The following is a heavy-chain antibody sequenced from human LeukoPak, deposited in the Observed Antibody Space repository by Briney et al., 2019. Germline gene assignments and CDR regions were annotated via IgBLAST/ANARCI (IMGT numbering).Heavy chain of an antibody. Sequence: SETLSLTCTVSGDSISSYYWSWIRQSPGKGLEWIGYTHYSGRTSYNPSLKSPVTISVDTSKNQFSLKLTSVTGADTAVYYCARAVGEYCGSTSCYGGYYFDYWGQGTLVTVSS. CDR3: ARAVGEYCGSTSCYGGYYFDY. CDR1: GDSISSYY. V-gene: IGHV4-59*01. J-gene: IGHJ4*02. D-gene: IGHD2-2*01. CDR2: THYSGRT.